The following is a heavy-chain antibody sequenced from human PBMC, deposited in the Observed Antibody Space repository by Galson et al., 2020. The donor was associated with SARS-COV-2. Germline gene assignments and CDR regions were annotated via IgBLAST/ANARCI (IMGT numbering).Heavy chain of an antibody. Sequence: ASVKVSCKGSGYTFSGHYMHWVRLAPGQGLEWMGRINPNSGDTDVAQKFQGRVTMTTDTSLTTAYMELSRLTSDDTAVYYCTRGSNSSPFYHFDPWGQGTLVTVSS. CDR3: TRGSNSSPFYHFDP. J-gene: IGHJ5*02. CDR1: GYTFSGHY. CDR2: INPNSGDT. V-gene: IGHV1-2*06. D-gene: IGHD3-10*01.